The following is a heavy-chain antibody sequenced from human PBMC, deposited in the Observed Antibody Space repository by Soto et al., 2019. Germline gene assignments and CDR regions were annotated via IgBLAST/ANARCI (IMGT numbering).Heavy chain of an antibody. D-gene: IGHD2-8*01. J-gene: IGHJ5*02. CDR1: GGSISSSSYY. Sequence: SETLSLTCTVSGGSISSSSYYWGWIRQPPGKGLEWIGYIYYSGSTNYNPSLKSRVTISVDTSKNQFSLKLSSVTAADTAVYYCARTFRVYAIHRWFDPWGQGTLVTVSS. V-gene: IGHV4-61*05. CDR3: ARTFRVYAIHRWFDP. CDR2: IYYSGST.